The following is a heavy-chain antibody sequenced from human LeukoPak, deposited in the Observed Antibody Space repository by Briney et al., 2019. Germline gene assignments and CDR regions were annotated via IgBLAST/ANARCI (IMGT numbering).Heavy chain of an antibody. D-gene: IGHD6-6*01. CDR3: AKDPYSSSSGRGYYFDY. CDR1: GVTFSSYV. V-gene: IGHV3-23*01. J-gene: IGHJ4*02. Sequence: KAGGSLRLSCEASGVTFSSYVMSWVRQAPGKGPEWVSGISGSGGGTYYADSVKGRFTISRDNSKNTLYLQMNSLRAEDTAVYYCAKDPYSSSSGRGYYFDYWGQGTLVTVSS. CDR2: ISGSGGGT.